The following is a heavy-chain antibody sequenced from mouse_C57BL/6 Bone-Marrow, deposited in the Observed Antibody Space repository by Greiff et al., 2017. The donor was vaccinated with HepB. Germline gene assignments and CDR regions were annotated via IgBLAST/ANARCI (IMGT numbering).Heavy chain of an antibody. CDR1: GFTFSSYT. CDR2: ISGGGGNN. CDR3: ASWVRPYAMDY. J-gene: IGHJ4*01. V-gene: IGHV5-9*01. Sequence: EVMLVESGGGLVKPGGSLKLSCAASGFTFSSYTMSWVRQTPEKRLEWVATISGGGGNNYYPDSVKGRFTLSRDNAKNTLYLQMSSLMSEDTALYYCASWVRPYAMDYWGQGTSVTVSS.